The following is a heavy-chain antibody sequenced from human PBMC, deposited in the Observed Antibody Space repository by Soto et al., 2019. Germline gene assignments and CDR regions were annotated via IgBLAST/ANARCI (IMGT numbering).Heavy chain of an antibody. V-gene: IGHV3-48*02. CDR1: GFSMYDYG. CDR3: ARDFLSGKP. J-gene: IGHJ5*02. D-gene: IGHD3-10*01. Sequence: GFLRLSCVDSGFSMYDYGMYWVRQAPGKGLEWVSYISSSSSVIYYADSVKGRFTISRDNAKNSVYLQMNRVRDEDTAVYYCARDFLSGKPWGQGTLVTVSS. CDR2: ISSSSSVI.